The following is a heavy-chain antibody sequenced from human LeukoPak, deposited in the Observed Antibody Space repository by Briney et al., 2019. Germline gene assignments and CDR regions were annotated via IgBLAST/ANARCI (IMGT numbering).Heavy chain of an antibody. CDR2: IKRKTDGGTS. V-gene: IGHV3-15*01. D-gene: IGHD1-26*01. J-gene: IGHJ3*02. CDR3: ATDPGEWEPI. Sequence: GGALRLSCATSGLTFTNAWRSWFRQAPGKGLEGVGRIKRKTDGGTSDYAAPVQGRFTISRDDSKNTLYLQMNSLKIEDTAVYYCATDPGEWEPIWGQGTMVTVSS. CDR1: GLTFTNAW.